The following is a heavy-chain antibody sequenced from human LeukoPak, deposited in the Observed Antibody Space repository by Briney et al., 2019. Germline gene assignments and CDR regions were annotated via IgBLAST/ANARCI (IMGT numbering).Heavy chain of an antibody. D-gene: IGHD6-13*01. Sequence: GGSLRLSCTASGFTFDDYAMHWVRPAPGKGLEWVSGISWNSGSIGYADSVKGRFTISRDNAKNTLYLQMNSLRGEDTSVYYCARGSGSSTRGWFDPWGQGTLVTVSS. V-gene: IGHV3-9*01. CDR3: ARGSGSSTRGWFDP. CDR1: GFTFDDYA. J-gene: IGHJ5*02. CDR2: ISWNSGSI.